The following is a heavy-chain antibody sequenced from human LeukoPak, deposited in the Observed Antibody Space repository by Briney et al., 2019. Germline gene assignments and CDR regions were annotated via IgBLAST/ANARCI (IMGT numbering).Heavy chain of an antibody. V-gene: IGHV3-21*01. CDR1: GFTFSSYI. Sequence: GGSLRLSCAASGFTFSSYIMSWVRQAPGKGLELVSSIITSSSYIYYPDSVKGRFTISRDNAKKLLYLQMNSLRAEDTAVYYCARRGYKARGAARHYYYYMDVWGKGTTVTVSS. D-gene: IGHD6-6*01. CDR3: ARRGYKARGAARHYYYYMDV. CDR2: IITSSSYI. J-gene: IGHJ6*03.